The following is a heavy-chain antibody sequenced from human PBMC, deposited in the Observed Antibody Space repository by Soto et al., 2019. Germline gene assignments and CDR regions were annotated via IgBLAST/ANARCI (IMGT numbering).Heavy chain of an antibody. CDR2: IYYSGST. V-gene: IGHV4-61*01. CDR1: GGSVSSGSYY. J-gene: IGHJ4*02. CDR3: ARGPLKAAADRNYYFDY. Sequence: SEPLSLTCTVSGGSVSSGSYYWSWIRQPPGKGLEWIGYIYYSGSTNYNPSLKSRVTISVDTSKNQFSLKLSSVTAADTAVYYCARGPLKAAADRNYYFDYWGQGTLVTVSS. D-gene: IGHD6-13*01.